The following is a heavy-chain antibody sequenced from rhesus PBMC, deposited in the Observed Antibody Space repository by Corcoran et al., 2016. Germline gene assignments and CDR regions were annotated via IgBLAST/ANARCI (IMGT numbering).Heavy chain of an antibody. CDR3: VRVDYTVTTYTRFDV. Sequence: QVQLQESGPGLVKPSETLSLTCAVSGGSVSTNHWSWIRQAPGKGMEWVGRIFCRRGNPHPNPPLTSGDTLATYTSQNQFSLKLGSGTAADTAIYYCVRVDYTVTTYTRFDVWGPGVLITVSS. CDR1: GGSVSTNH. CDR2: IFCRRGNP. D-gene: IGHD4-23*01. J-gene: IGHJ5-1*01. V-gene: IGHV4-147*01.